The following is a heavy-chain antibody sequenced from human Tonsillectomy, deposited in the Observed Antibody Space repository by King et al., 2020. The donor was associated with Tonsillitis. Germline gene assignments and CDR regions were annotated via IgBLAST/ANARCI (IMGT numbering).Heavy chain of an antibody. V-gene: IGHV1-18*01. D-gene: IGHD2-15*01. CDR1: GYTFTSYG. J-gene: IGHJ3*02. CDR3: ARDPREYCSGGSCYPIPLNDAFDI. Sequence: VQLVESGAEVKKPGASVKVSCKASGYTFTSYGISWVRQAPGQGLEWMGWISTYNGNTNYAQKLQGRVTMTTDTSTSTAYMELRSLRSDDTAVYYCARDPREYCSGGSCYPIPLNDAFDIWGQGTMVTVSS. CDR2: ISTYNGNT.